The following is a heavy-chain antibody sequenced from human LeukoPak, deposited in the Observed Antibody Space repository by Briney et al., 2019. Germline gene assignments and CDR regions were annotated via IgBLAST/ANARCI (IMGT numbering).Heavy chain of an antibody. J-gene: IGHJ4*02. CDR1: GLTLSNYG. D-gene: IGHD5-24*01. V-gene: IGHV3-23*01. Sequence: GGSLRLSCAVSGLTLSNYGMSWVRQAPGKGLEWVAGISGSGGSTNYADSVKGRFTISRDNSKNTLYLQMNSLRAEDTAVYYCAKVKEMATIYFDYWGQGTLVTVSS. CDR3: AKVKEMATIYFDY. CDR2: ISGSGGST.